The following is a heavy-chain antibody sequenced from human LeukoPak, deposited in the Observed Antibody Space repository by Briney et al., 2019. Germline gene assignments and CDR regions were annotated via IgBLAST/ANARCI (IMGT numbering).Heavy chain of an antibody. D-gene: IGHD2-2*01. CDR3: ARGLGYCSSTSCYVLDY. Sequence: SETLSLTCTVSGGPISSYYWSWIRQPAGKGLEWVGRIYSSGSTNSNPSLKSRVTMSVDTSKNQFSLKLSSVTAADTAVYYCARGLGYCSSTSCYVLDYWRQGTLVTLS. CDR1: GGPISSYY. CDR2: IYSSGST. V-gene: IGHV4-4*07. J-gene: IGHJ4*02.